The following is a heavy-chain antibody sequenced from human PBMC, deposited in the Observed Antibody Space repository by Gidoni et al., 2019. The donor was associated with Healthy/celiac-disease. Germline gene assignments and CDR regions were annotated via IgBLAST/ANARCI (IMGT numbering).Heavy chain of an antibody. D-gene: IGHD3-3*01. CDR3: TTAPDDFWSGYLLSWFDP. CDR2: IKSKTDGGTT. CDR1: GFTFRNAG. J-gene: IGHJ5*02. V-gene: IGHV3-15*01. Sequence: EGQLVESGGGLVKPGGSLRLPCEASGFTFRNAGMSGVRQAPGKGLEWVGRIKSKTDGGTTDYAAPVKGRFTISRDDSKNTLYLQMNSLKTEDTAVYYCTTAPDDFWSGYLLSWFDPWGQGTLVTVSS.